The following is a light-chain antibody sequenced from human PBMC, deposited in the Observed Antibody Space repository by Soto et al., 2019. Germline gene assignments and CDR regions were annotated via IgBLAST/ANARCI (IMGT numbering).Light chain of an antibody. Sequence: EIVLTQSPATLSLSPGERATLSCRASESVSSYLAWYQHKPGQAPRLLIYDAPNRATGIPARFSGSGSGTDFTLTISGLEPEDFAVYYCQQRSTWLTFGGGTKVEIK. CDR2: DAP. J-gene: IGKJ4*01. CDR3: QQRSTWLT. V-gene: IGKV3-11*01. CDR1: ESVSSY.